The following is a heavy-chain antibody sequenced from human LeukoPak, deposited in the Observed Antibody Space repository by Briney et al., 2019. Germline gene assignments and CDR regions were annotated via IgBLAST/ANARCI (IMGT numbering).Heavy chain of an antibody. Sequence: GASVKVSCKASGYTFTSYYMHWVRQAPGQGLEWMGIINPSGGSTSYAQKFQGRVTMTRDMSTSTVYMELSSLRSEDTAVYYCARDEGSGYYYGYWGQGTLVTVSS. CDR3: ARDEGSGYYYGY. CDR1: GYTFTSYY. CDR2: INPSGGST. D-gene: IGHD3-22*01. V-gene: IGHV1-46*01. J-gene: IGHJ4*02.